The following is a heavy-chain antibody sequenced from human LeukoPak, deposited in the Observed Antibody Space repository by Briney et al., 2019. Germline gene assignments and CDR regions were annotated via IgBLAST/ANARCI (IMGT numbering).Heavy chain of an antibody. V-gene: IGHV3-30-3*01. J-gene: IGHJ6*02. Sequence: PGRSLRLSCAASGFTFSSYAMHWVRQAPGKGLEWVAVISYDGSNKYYADSVKGRFTISRDNSKNTLYLQLNSLRAEDTAVYYCAKSTSPLYYYYGMDVWGQGTTVTVSS. CDR1: GFTFSSYA. CDR3: AKSTSPLYYYYGMDV. CDR2: ISYDGSNK. D-gene: IGHD2-2*01.